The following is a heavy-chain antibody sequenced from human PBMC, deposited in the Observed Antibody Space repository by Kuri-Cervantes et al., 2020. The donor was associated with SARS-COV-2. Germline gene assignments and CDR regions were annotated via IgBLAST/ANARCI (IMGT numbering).Heavy chain of an antibody. J-gene: IGHJ4*02. Sequence: GGSLRLSCAASGFTFSSYAMHWVRQAPGKGLEWVAVISYDGSNKHYADSVKGRFTISRDNSKNTLYLQMNSLRAEDTAVYYCARVRLGTDTYDSSGYYYFDYWGQGMMVTVSS. CDR2: ISYDGSNK. CDR1: GFTFSSYA. D-gene: IGHD3-22*01. CDR3: ARVRLGTDTYDSSGYYYFDY. V-gene: IGHV3-30*04.